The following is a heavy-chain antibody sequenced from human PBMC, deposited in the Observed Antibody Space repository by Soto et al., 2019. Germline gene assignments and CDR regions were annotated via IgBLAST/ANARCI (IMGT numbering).Heavy chain of an antibody. CDR2: ISAYNGNT. Sequence: ASVKISCKASGYTFTSYGISWARQAPGQGLEWMGWISAYNGNTNYAQKLQGRVTMTTDTSTRTAYMELRRLRSDDTAVYYCAREGGIAAAGGYYYYGMDVWGEGTTVTVSS. J-gene: IGHJ6*02. V-gene: IGHV1-18*04. CDR1: GYTFTSYG. D-gene: IGHD6-13*01. CDR3: AREGGIAAAGGYYYYGMDV.